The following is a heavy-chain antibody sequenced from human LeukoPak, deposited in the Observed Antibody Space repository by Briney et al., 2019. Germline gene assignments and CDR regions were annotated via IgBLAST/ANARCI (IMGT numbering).Heavy chain of an antibody. CDR3: AKDQPSGSSSWYWDY. D-gene: IGHD6-13*01. CDR2: IRSDGSYK. Sequence: GGSLRLSCAASGFTFSNYGVHWVGHAPGKGLEWVAFIRSDGSYKYYADSVKGRFTISRDNSMNTLYLQMNSLRAEDTAMYYCAKDQPSGSSSWYWDYWGQGTLVTVSS. CDR1: GFTFSNYG. V-gene: IGHV3-30*02. J-gene: IGHJ4*02.